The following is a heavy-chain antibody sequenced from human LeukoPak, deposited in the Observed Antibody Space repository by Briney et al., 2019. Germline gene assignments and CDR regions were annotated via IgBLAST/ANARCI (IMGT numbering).Heavy chain of an antibody. CDR3: ARDLASIRGYYYYGMDV. CDR1: GFTLSTYG. CDR2: ISYDGSNK. Sequence: PGRSLRLSCAASGFTLSTYGMHWVRQAPGKGLEWAAVISYDGSNKYYADSVKGRFTISRDNSKNTLYLQMNSLRAEDTAVYYCARDLASIRGYYYYGMDVWGQGTTVTVSS. D-gene: IGHD2-21*01. V-gene: IGHV3-30*03. J-gene: IGHJ6*02.